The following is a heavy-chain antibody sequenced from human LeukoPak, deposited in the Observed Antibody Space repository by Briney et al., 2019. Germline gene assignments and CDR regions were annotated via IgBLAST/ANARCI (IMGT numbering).Heavy chain of an antibody. Sequence: ASVKVSCKPSGYTFTSYYMHWVRQAPGQGLECMGWISAYTGNTNYAQKLQGRVTMTTDTSTNTAYMELGSLRSDDTAVYFCARYRLSDSPINWFDPWGQGTLVTVSS. CDR2: ISAYTGNT. V-gene: IGHV1-18*04. J-gene: IGHJ5*02. D-gene: IGHD3-22*01. CDR1: GYTFTSYY. CDR3: ARYRLSDSPINWFDP.